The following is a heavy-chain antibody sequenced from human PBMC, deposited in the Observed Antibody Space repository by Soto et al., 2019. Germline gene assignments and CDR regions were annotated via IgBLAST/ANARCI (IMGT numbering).Heavy chain of an antibody. J-gene: IGHJ4*02. CDR3: ARSGSSTSCFDY. V-gene: IGHV3-23*01. D-gene: IGHD2-2*01. CDR1: GFTFNNYA. CDR2: TSGSGGNT. Sequence: PGGSLRLSCAASGFTFNNYAMNWVRQAPGKGLEWVSGTSGSGGNTYYADSVKGRFTISRDNSKNLLYLQMDSLKIDDTAVYFCARSGSSTSCFDYWGQGTLVTVSS.